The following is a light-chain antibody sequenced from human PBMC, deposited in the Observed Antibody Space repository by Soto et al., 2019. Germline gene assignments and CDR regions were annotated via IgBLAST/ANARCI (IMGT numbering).Light chain of an antibody. V-gene: IGLV2-14*03. CDR3: TSWTTSTTMI. CDR1: RSDIGAYNF. Sequence: QSALTQPASVSGSPGQSITISCTGTRSDIGAYNFVSWYQQHPGEVPKLMLYDVNVRPSGVSNRFSGSKSGNTASLTISGLQAEDEADYYCTSWTTSTTMIFGGGTKVNVL. J-gene: IGLJ2*01. CDR2: DVN.